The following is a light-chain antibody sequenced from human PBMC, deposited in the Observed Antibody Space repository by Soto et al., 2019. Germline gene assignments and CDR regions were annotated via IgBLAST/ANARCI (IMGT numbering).Light chain of an antibody. CDR3: QQSYSTPQT. Sequence: DIQMTQSPSSLSASVGDRVTITCRASQSISSYLNWYQQKPGKAPKLLIYAASSLQSGVPSRFSGSGSGTDFTPTISILQPEDFATYYCQQSYSTPQTFGPGTKVDIK. CDR2: AAS. V-gene: IGKV1-39*01. J-gene: IGKJ3*01. CDR1: QSISSY.